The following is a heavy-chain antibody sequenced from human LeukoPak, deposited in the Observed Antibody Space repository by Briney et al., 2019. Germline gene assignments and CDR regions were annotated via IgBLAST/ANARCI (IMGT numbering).Heavy chain of an antibody. J-gene: IGHJ4*02. CDR1: GYTFTSYG. Sequence: ASVKVSCKASGYTFTSYGISWVRQAPGQGLEWMGWMSAYNGNTNYTQKLQGRVTMTTDTYTSTAYMELRSLRSDDTAVYYCARRQTIGPRRDDYWGQGTLVTVSS. D-gene: IGHD6-6*01. CDR2: MSAYNGNT. CDR3: ARRQTIGPRRDDY. V-gene: IGHV1-18*01.